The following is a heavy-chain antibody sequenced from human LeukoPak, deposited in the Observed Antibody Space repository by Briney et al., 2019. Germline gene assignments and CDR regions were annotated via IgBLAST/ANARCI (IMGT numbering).Heavy chain of an antibody. CDR3: AKDGPLYGSGSYPYYYYYYMDV. CDR2: ISSSSSTI. Sequence: GGSLRLSCAASGFTFSSYSMNWVRQAPGKGLEWVSYISSSSSTIYYADSVKGRFTISRDNAKNSLYLQMNSLRAEDTAVYYCAKDGPLYGSGSYPYYYYYYMDVWGKGTTVTISS. CDR1: GFTFSSYS. V-gene: IGHV3-48*01. J-gene: IGHJ6*03. D-gene: IGHD3-10*01.